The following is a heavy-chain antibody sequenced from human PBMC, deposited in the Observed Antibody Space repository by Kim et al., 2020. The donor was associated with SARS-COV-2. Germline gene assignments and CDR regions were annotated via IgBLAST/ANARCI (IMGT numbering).Heavy chain of an antibody. D-gene: IGHD3-10*01. CDR1: GFTFSSYS. J-gene: IGHJ4*02. CDR2: ISSSSSYI. Sequence: GGSLRLSCAASGFTFSSYSMNWVRQAPGKGLEWVSSISSSSSYIYYADSVKGRFTISRDNAKNSLYLQMNSLRAEDTAVYYCARGDTYYYGSGSYWFDYWGQGTLVTVSS. V-gene: IGHV3-21*01. CDR3: ARGDTYYYGSGSYWFDY.